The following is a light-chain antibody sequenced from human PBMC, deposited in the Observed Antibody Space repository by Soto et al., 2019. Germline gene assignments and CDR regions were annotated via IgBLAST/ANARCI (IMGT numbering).Light chain of an antibody. CDR1: QSVSSN. CDR2: GAS. V-gene: IGKV3-15*01. CDR3: QQYNNWPPWT. Sequence: EIVMTQSPATLSVSPGERATLSCRASQSVSSNLAWYQQKPGQAPRLLICGASTRATGIPARFSGSGSGTEFPLTISSLQSEDVAVYYCQQYNNWPPWTFGQGTKVEIK. J-gene: IGKJ1*01.